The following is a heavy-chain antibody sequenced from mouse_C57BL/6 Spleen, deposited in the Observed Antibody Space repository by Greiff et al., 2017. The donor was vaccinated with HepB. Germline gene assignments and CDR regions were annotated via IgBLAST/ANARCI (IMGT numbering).Heavy chain of an antibody. J-gene: IGHJ1*03. CDR1: GFTFSDYG. CDR2: ISSGSSTI. D-gene: IGHD1-1*01. V-gene: IGHV5-17*01. CDR3: ARPLYGSSYWYFDV. Sequence: DVMLVESGGGLVKPGGSLKLSCAASGFTFSDYGIHWVRQAPEKGVEWVAYISSGSSTISYADTVKGRFTISRDNAKNNLFLHMTSLRSEDTAMYYCARPLYGSSYWYFDVWGTGITVTVAS.